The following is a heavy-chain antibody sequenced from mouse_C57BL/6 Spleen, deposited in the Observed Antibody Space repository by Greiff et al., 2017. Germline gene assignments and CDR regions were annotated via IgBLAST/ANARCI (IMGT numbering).Heavy chain of an antibody. CDR1: GYTFTDYY. V-gene: IGHV1-75*01. CDR3: ARGDYGNYRYFDV. D-gene: IGHD2-1*01. CDR2: FFPGSGST. J-gene: IGHJ1*03. Sequence: SGPELVKPGASVKISCKASGYTFTDYYINWVKQRPGQGLEWIGWFFPGSGSTYYNEKFKGKATLTVDKSSSTAYMLLSSLTSEDSAVYFCARGDYGNYRYFDVWGTGTTVTVSS.